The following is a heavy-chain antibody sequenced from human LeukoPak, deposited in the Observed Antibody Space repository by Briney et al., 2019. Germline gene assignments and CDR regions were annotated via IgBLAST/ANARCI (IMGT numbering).Heavy chain of an antibody. D-gene: IGHD1-26*01. CDR3: ARGAFYFDY. CDR2: ISSSSSHI. CDR1: GVTFGSYS. V-gene: IGHV3-21*01. Sequence: PGGSLRLSCAASGVTFGSYSMNWVRQAPGRGLEWVSSISSSSSHIYYADSVKGRFTISRDNAKNSLYLQMNSLRAEDTAVYYCARGAFYFDYWGQGTLVTVSS. J-gene: IGHJ4*02.